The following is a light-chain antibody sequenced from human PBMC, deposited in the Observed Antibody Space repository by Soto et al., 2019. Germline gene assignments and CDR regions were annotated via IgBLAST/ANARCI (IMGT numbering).Light chain of an antibody. CDR2: KNN. CDR3: ASWDESLSGVV. V-gene: IGLV1-47*01. J-gene: IGLJ3*02. CDR1: SSNIGTNY. Sequence: QSVLTQSPSASGTPGQTVTISCSGRSSNIGTNYVFWYQHVPGTAPKLLLYKNNQRPSGVPDRFSGSKSGTSASLAISGLRSEDEAHYSCASWDESLSGVVFGGGTKLTVL.